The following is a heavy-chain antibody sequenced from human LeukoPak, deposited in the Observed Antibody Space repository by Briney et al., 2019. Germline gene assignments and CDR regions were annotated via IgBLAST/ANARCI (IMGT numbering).Heavy chain of an antibody. J-gene: IGHJ4*02. CDR3: ARGLLLFDY. D-gene: IGHD2-15*01. CDR2: ISYDGSNK. CDR1: GFTFSSYA. V-gene: IGHV3-30-3*01. Sequence: PGGSLRLSCAASGFTFSSYAMHWVRQAPGKGLEWVAVISYDGSNKYYADSVKGRFTISRDNSKNTLYLQMNSLRAEDTAVYYCARGLLLFDYWGQGTLVTVSS.